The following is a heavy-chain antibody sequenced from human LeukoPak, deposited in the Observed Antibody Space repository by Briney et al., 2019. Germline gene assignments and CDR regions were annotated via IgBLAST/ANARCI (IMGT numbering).Heavy chain of an antibody. J-gene: IGHJ4*02. D-gene: IGHD6-6*01. CDR2: INPNGGGT. Sequence: ASVKVSWKASGYTFTCYYIHWVRHAGGQVLGLMGWINPNGGGTNYAQKLQGRGTAASATSTSTAYRALSSLRSDDTAVYYWGRGRVPSIGVVNPSYNIDYWGQGTLVTVSS. CDR3: GRGRVPSIGVVNPSYNIDY. CDR1: GYTFTCYY. V-gene: IGHV1-2*02.